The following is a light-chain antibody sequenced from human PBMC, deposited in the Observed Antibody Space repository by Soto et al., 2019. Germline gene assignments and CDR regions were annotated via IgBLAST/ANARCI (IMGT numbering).Light chain of an antibody. CDR3: QQYGSSPPRT. V-gene: IGKV3-20*01. J-gene: IGKJ1*01. Sequence: EIVMTQSPSTLSVSPGESATLSCRASQSVSNDFLAWYQQKPGQAPRLLIYGASTRATDVPDRFSGSGSGADFTLSISRLEPEDFAVYYCQQYGSSPPRTFGQGTKVDIK. CDR1: QSVSNDF. CDR2: GAS.